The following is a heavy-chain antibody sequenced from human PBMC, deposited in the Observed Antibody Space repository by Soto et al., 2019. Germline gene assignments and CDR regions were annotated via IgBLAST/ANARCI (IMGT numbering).Heavy chain of an antibody. CDR1: GYTFTGYY. V-gene: IGHV1-2*04. CDR2: INPNSGGT. D-gene: IGHD5-18*01. Sequence: ASVKVSCKASGYTFTGYYMHWVRQAPGQGLGWMGWINPNSGGTNYAQKFQGWVTMTRDTSISTAYMELSRLRSDDTAVYYCARLSVTAMVTGFDYWGQGILGTGST. J-gene: IGHJ4*02. CDR3: ARLSVTAMVTGFDY.